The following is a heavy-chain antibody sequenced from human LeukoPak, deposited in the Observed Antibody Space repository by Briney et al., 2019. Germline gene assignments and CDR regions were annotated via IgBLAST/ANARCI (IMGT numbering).Heavy chain of an antibody. J-gene: IGHJ5*02. Sequence: ASVKVSCKASGYTFTSHYMHWVRQAPGQGLEWMGLINPTGGSTGYAQKFQGRVTMTRDMSTSTDYMELSSLRSEDTAIHYCARDNSVEDNAWWFDPWGQGTLVTVSS. CDR1: GYTFTSHY. CDR2: INPTGGST. CDR3: ARDNSVEDNAWWFDP. V-gene: IGHV1-46*01. D-gene: IGHD4-23*01.